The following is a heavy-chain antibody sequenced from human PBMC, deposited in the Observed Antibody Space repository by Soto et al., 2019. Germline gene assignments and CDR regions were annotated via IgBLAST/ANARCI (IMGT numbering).Heavy chain of an antibody. D-gene: IGHD4-17*01. CDR3: ARDGSVTTKYYYGMDV. CDR1: GGSISSGGYY. CDR2: IYYSGST. V-gene: IGHV4-31*03. J-gene: IGHJ6*02. Sequence: QVQLQESGPGLVKPSQTLSLTCTVSGGSISSGGYYWSWIRQHPGKGLEWIGYIYYSGSTYYNPSLKSRVTISVDTSKNQFSLKRSSVTAADTAGYYCARDGSVTTKYYYGMDVWGQGPTVTVSS.